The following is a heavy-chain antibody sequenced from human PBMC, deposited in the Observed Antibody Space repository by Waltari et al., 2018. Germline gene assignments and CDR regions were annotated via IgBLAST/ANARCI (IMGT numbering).Heavy chain of an antibody. CDR3: TTRTWADGFDI. D-gene: IGHD7-27*01. Sequence: EVLLVEAGGSLVKPGGSLRLSCAGSGFSFSNAWMTWVRQAPGKGLEWVGRIKNKIDGVTIDYAAPLKGRFTISRDDSKNTLYLQMNSLKIEDTAVYYCTTRTWADGFDIWGQGTMVTVSS. J-gene: IGHJ3*02. V-gene: IGHV3-15*02. CDR1: GFSFSNAW. CDR2: IKNKIDGVTI.